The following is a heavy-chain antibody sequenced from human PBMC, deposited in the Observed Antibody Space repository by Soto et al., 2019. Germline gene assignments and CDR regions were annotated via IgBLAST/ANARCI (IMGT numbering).Heavy chain of an antibody. Sequence: SETLSLTCTVCCSSITSSIYYWGWSRQPPRNGLEWIGSIYYSGSTYYNPSLKSRVTISVDTSKNQFSLKLSSVTAADTAVYYCARRSYGSGSYYRPHYYYGMDVWGQGTTVT. CDR1: CSSITSSIYY. CDR2: IYYSGST. D-gene: IGHD3-10*01. CDR3: ARRSYGSGSYYRPHYYYGMDV. J-gene: IGHJ6*02. V-gene: IGHV4-39*01.